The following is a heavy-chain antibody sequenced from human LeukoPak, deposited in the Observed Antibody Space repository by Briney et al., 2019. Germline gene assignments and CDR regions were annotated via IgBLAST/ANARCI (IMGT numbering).Heavy chain of an antibody. Sequence: PGGSLRPSCAASGFSFSVYWMHWVRQAPGKGPVWVSAISSTDAGTYHADSVRGRFTISRDSSKNTLYLQMNSLRAEDAAVYYCAKAPVTSCRGAYCYPFDYWGQGTLVTVSS. CDR2: ISSTDAGT. CDR1: GFSFSVYW. J-gene: IGHJ4*02. V-gene: IGHV3-23*01. D-gene: IGHD2-21*01. CDR3: AKAPVTSCRGAYCYPFDY.